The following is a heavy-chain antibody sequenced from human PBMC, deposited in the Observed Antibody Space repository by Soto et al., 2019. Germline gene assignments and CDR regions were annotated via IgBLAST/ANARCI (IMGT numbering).Heavy chain of an antibody. CDR2: IYYSGST. D-gene: IGHD3-3*01. J-gene: IGHJ6*03. CDR3: ARLKVGGNFWSGSYYYYMNV. V-gene: IGHV4-59*08. Sequence: SETLSLTCTVSGGSISSYYWSWIRQPPGKGLEWIGYIYYSGSTNHNPSLKSRVTISVDTSKNQFSLKLSSVTAADTAVYYCARLKVGGNFWSGSYYYYMNVWGKGTTVTVSS. CDR1: GGSISSYY.